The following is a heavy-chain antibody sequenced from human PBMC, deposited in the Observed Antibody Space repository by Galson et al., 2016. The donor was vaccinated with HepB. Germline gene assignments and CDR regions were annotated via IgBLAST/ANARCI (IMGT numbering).Heavy chain of an antibody. CDR1: EFTFSTYG. D-gene: IGHD6-13*01. CDR2: IWHDGSNK. V-gene: IGHV3-33*01. J-gene: IGHJ4*02. Sequence: SLRLSCAASEFTFSTYGMHWVRQAPGKGLEWVALIWHDGSNKYYADSVKGRSTISRDNPKNTLYLQMNSLNVEDTAVYYCAREMHVAAAAAFDFWGRGTLVTVSS. CDR3: AREMHVAAAAAFDF.